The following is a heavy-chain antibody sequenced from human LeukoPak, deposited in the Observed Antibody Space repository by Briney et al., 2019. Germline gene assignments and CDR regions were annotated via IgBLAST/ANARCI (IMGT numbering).Heavy chain of an antibody. CDR2: IKQDGSEK. CDR3: AGRGIAAAGYSYYYYGMDV. CDR1: GFTFSSYW. Sequence: GGSLRLSCAASGFTFSSYWMSWVRQAPGKGLEWVANIKQDGSEKYYVDSVKGRFTISRDNAKNSLYLQMNSLRAEDTAVYYCAGRGIAAAGYSYYYYGMDVWGQGTTVTVSS. V-gene: IGHV3-7*01. D-gene: IGHD6-13*01. J-gene: IGHJ6*02.